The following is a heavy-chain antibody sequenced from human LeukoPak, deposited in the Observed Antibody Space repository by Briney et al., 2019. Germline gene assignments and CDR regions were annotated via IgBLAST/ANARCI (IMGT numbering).Heavy chain of an antibody. CDR2: ISTSSSTI. J-gene: IGHJ4*02. Sequence: GGSLRLSCAASGFTFSSYNMNWVRQAPGQGLEWVSYISTSSSTIYYADSVKGRFTISRDNSKNTLYLQMNSLRAEDTAVYYCAKDSIFGVVSPIDYWGQGTLVTVSS. CDR3: AKDSIFGVVSPIDY. D-gene: IGHD3-3*02. V-gene: IGHV3-48*01. CDR1: GFTFSSYN.